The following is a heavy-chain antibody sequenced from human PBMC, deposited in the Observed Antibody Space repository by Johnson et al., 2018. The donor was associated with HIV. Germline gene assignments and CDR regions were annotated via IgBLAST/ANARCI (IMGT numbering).Heavy chain of an antibody. J-gene: IGHJ3*02. CDR2: ISRSGGTI. CDR3: ARDASLRFLEWFDAFDI. CDR1: GFTFSDDY. Sequence: QVQLVESGGGLVKPGGSLRLSCAASGFTFSDDYMSWIRQAPGKGLEWVSYISRSGGTITYADSVKGRFTISRDNAKNSLYLQMNSLRAEDTAVYYCARDASLRFLEWFDAFDIWGQGTRSPSLQ. D-gene: IGHD3-3*01. V-gene: IGHV3-11*04.